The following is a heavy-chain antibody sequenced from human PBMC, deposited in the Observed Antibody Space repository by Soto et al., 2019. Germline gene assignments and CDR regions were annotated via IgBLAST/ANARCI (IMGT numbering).Heavy chain of an antibody. CDR2: ISGSGDST. Sequence: EVQLLESGGGLVQPGGSLRLSCAASGFPFSSYAMNWVRQVTGKGLEWVSVISGSGDSTYYADSVKGRFTISRDNSKNTLYLQMISLRAEDTAVYYCARLSSGWYFDYCGQGTLVIVSS. J-gene: IGHJ4*02. CDR1: GFPFSSYA. V-gene: IGHV3-23*01. CDR3: ARLSSGWYFDY. D-gene: IGHD6-19*01.